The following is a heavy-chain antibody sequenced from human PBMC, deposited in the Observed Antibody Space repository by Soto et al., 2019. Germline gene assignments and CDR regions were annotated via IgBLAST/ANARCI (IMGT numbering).Heavy chain of an antibody. J-gene: IGHJ4*02. D-gene: IGHD2-15*01. CDR1: GFTFSSYA. CDR3: AREYSLAVVLPGY. CDR2: IWYDGDNK. Sequence: QVQLVESGGGVVQPGRSLRLSCAASGFTFSSYAMYWVRQPPGKGLEWVAEIWYDGDNKYYADSVKGRFTISRDNSANTVFLQMYSLRAEDTAVYYCAREYSLAVVLPGYWGQGTLVTVSS. V-gene: IGHV3-33*01.